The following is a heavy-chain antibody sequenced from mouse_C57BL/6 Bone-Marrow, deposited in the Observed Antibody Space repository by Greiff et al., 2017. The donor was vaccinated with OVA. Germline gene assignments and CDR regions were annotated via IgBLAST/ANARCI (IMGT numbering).Heavy chain of an antibody. CDR2: INSNNGGT. CDR3: ARVGYYDYDGGAWFAY. J-gene: IGHJ3*01. D-gene: IGHD2-4*01. CDR1: GYTFTDYN. Sequence: VQLQQSGPELAKPGASVKIPCKASGYTFTDYNMDWVKQSHGKSLEWIGDINSNNGGTIYNQKFKGKATLTVDKSSSTAYMELRSMPSEDTAVYYCARVGYYDYDGGAWFAYWGQGTLVTVSA. V-gene: IGHV1-18*01.